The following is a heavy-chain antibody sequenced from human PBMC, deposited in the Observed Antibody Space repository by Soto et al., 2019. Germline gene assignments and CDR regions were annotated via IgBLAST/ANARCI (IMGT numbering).Heavy chain of an antibody. Sequence: PWGSLRLSCAASGFTFSSYAMSWVRQAPGKGLEWVSAISGSGGSTYYADSVKGRFTISRDNSKNTLCLQMNSLRAEDTAVYYCPIHSGYSYALAPDYSGQGTLVTVSS. CDR2: ISGSGGST. V-gene: IGHV3-23*01. CDR1: GFTFSSYA. CDR3: PIHSGYSYALAPDY. J-gene: IGHJ4*02. D-gene: IGHD5-18*01.